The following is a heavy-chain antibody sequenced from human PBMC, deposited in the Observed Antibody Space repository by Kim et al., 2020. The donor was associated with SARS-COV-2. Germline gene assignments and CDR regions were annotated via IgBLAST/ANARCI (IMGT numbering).Heavy chain of an antibody. D-gene: IGHD3-22*01. Sequence: GGSLRLSCAASGFTFDDYAMHWVRQAPGKGLEWVSGISWNSGSIGYADSVKGRFTISRDNAKNSLYLQMNSLRAEDTALYYCAKDIGGGPPYYYDSSGPGVDYWGQGTLVTVSS. CDR2: ISWNSGSI. V-gene: IGHV3-9*01. CDR1: GFTFDDYA. J-gene: IGHJ4*02. CDR3: AKDIGGGPPYYYDSSGPGVDY.